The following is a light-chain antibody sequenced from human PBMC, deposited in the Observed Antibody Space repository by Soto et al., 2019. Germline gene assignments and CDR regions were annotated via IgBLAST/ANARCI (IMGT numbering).Light chain of an antibody. CDR2: GNT. Sequence: QSVLTQPPSVSGAPGQRVTISCTGSSSNIGAGYDVHWYQQLPGRAPKLLIYGNTNRPSGVPDRFSGSKSGTSASLAITGLQAEDGGDYYCLSFDSSLSVVFGGGTKLTVL. J-gene: IGLJ2*01. CDR1: SSNIGAGYD. V-gene: IGLV1-40*01. CDR3: LSFDSSLSVV.